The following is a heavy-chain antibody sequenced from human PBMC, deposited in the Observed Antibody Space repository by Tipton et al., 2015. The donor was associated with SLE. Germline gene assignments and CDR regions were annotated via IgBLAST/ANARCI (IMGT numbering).Heavy chain of an antibody. CDR3: AKDPTMVQGVIMGGEFDY. CDR2: ISWNSGNI. J-gene: IGHJ4*02. Sequence: SLRLSCAASGFTFKTYAMHWVRQAPGKGLEWVSGISWNSGNIDYADSVKGRFTISRDNAKNSLYLQMNSLRAEDTALYYCAKDPTMVQGVIMGGEFDYWGQGTLVTVSS. D-gene: IGHD3-10*01. CDR1: GFTFKTYA. V-gene: IGHV3-9*01.